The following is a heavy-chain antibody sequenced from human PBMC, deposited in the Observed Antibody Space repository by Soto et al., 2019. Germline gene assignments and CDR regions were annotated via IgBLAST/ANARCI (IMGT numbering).Heavy chain of an antibody. CDR1: GGTFSSYA. D-gene: IGHD2-15*01. CDR3: ARSQGGSSSLDIYYYYYYGMDV. J-gene: IGHJ6*02. CDR2: IIPICGTA. Sequence: QVQLVQSGAEVKKPGSSVKVSCKAPGGTFSSYAISWVRQAPGQGLEWMGGIIPICGTAKYAQKFTGRVTITDDEFTSQGYMELSSLRSEDTAVYYCARSQGGSSSLDIYYYYYYGMDVWGQGTTVTVSS. V-gene: IGHV1-69*01.